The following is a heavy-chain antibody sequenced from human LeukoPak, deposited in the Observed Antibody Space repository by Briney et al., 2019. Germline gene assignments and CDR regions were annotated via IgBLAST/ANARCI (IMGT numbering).Heavy chain of an antibody. J-gene: IGHJ3*02. CDR1: GYTFTSYG. CDR3: ARGRRSWLFFDAFDI. CDR2: ISAYNGNT. D-gene: IGHD6-13*01. V-gene: IGHV1-18*01. Sequence: ASVKVSCKASGYTFTSYGISWVRQAPGQGLEWMGWISAYNGNTSYAQKLQGRVTMTTDTSTSTAYMELRSLRSDDTAVYYCARGRRSWLFFDAFDIWGQGTMVTVSS.